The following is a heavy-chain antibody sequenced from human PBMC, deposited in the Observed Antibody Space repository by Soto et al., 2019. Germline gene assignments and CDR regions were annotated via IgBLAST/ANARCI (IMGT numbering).Heavy chain of an antibody. CDR3: ARIIEYSSSKGGEEEFDY. CDR1: GYTFTSYG. CDR2: ISAYNGNT. D-gene: IGHD6-6*01. Sequence: QVQLVQSGAEVKKPGASVKVSCKASGYTFTSYGISWVRQAPGQGLEWMGWISAYNGNTNYAQKLQGRVTMTTDTSTSTAYMELRSLRSDDTAVYYCARIIEYSSSKGGEEEFDYWGQGTLVTVSS. V-gene: IGHV1-18*01. J-gene: IGHJ4*02.